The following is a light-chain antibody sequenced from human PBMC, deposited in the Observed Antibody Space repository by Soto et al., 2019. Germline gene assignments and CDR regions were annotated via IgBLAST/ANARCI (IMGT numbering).Light chain of an antibody. CDR2: GAS. J-gene: IGKJ1*01. CDR1: QSVSSY. Sequence: EIELTQSPGTLSLSPGERATLSCRASQSVSSYLAWYQQKPGQAPRLLIYGASSRATGIPDRFSGSGSGTDFTLTISRLEPEDFAVYHCQQSAGSPRTFGQGTKVEIK. V-gene: IGKV3-20*01. CDR3: QQSAGSPRT.